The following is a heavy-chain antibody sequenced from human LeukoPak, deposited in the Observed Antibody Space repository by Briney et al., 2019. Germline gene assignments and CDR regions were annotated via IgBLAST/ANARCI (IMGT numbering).Heavy chain of an antibody. Sequence: GGSLRLSCAVSGITLSNYGMSWVRQAPGRGLEWVARISDGGGGKNYADSVKGRFTISRDSPKNTLHLQMNSLRAEDTAVYFCAKRGVVIRVILVGFHKEAYYFDSWGQGALVTVSS. D-gene: IGHD3-22*01. J-gene: IGHJ4*02. V-gene: IGHV3-23*01. CDR3: AKRGVVIRVILVGFHKEAYYFDS. CDR1: GITLSNYG. CDR2: ISDGGGGK.